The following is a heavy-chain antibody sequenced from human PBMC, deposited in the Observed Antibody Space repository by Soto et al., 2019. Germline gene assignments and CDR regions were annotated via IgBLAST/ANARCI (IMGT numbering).Heavy chain of an antibody. J-gene: IGHJ6*02. CDR2: LYSGGTI. CDR3: TRGGVWKSGLDV. CDR1: GFTVRDNF. V-gene: IGHV3-66*01. D-gene: IGHD1-1*01. Sequence: EVQLEESGGGLVQPGGSLRLSCAASGFTVRDNFMTWVRQAPGTGLEWVSVLYSGGTIHYAVSVKGRFTICRDNSKNTLALEMKRLKVEDTAVYFCTRGGVWKSGLDVWGRGTTVTVSS.